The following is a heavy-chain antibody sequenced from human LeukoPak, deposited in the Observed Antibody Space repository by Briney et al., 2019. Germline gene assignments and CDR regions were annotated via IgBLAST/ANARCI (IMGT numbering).Heavy chain of an antibody. CDR3: AKYGVDCSSTSCYPLYYMDV. CDR2: ISGGGGIT. CDR1: GFTFHSYA. Sequence: QPGGSLSLSCAASGFTFHSYAMTWVRQAPGKGLEWVSSISGGGGITNYADSVKGRFTISRDNSKYTLFLQMNSLRAEDTAVYYCAKYGVDCSSTSCYPLYYMDVWGKGTTVTVSS. D-gene: IGHD2-2*01. J-gene: IGHJ6*03. V-gene: IGHV3-23*01.